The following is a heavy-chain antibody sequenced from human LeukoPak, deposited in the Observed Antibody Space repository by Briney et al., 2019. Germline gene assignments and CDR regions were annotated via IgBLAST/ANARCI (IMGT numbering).Heavy chain of an antibody. Sequence: GGSLRLSCAASGFTFTSYAMGWVRQAPGKGLEWVSLITGSGGNTYSADSVKGRFTISRDTSNNTLFLQMNSLRAEDTAVYFCAKDHAIELRYFDWTLGASYYFDQWGQGTQVTVSS. J-gene: IGHJ4*02. CDR2: ITGSGGNT. CDR1: GFTFTSYA. D-gene: IGHD3-9*01. V-gene: IGHV3-23*01. CDR3: AKDHAIELRYFDWTLGASYYFDQ.